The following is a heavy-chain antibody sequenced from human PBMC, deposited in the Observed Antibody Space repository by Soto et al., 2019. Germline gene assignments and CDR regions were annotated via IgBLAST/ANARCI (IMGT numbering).Heavy chain of an antibody. CDR2: IYPGDSDT. D-gene: IGHD3-22*01. Sequence: GESLKISCKGSGYSFTSYWIGWVRQMPGKGLEWMGIIYPGDSDTRYSPSFQGQVTISADKSISTAYLQWSSLKASDTAMYYCATGGTYYYDSSGHYFDYWGQGTLVTVSS. V-gene: IGHV5-51*01. CDR3: ATGGTYYYDSSGHYFDY. CDR1: GYSFTSYW. J-gene: IGHJ4*02.